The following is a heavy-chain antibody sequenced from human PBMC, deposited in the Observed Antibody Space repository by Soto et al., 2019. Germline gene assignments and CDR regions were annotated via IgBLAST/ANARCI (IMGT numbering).Heavy chain of an antibody. V-gene: IGHV3-23*01. Sequence: EVHLLESGGGLVQPGGSLRLSCAASGFTFSNYAMSWVRQAPGKGLEWVSTIISGGNTYYADSVKGRFTISRDNSKTTLYLQMNSLRAEDTAVYYCAKAFYSSDRGEVFDYWGQGTLVTVSS. D-gene: IGHD6-19*01. CDR3: AKAFYSSDRGEVFDY. CDR1: GFTFSNYA. J-gene: IGHJ4*02. CDR2: IISGGNT.